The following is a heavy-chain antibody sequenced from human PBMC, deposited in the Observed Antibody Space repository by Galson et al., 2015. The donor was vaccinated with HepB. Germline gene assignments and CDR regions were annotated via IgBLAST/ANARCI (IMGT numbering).Heavy chain of an antibody. D-gene: IGHD3-10*01. CDR3: ARDAPHYYGSGTYRGWFDP. J-gene: IGHJ5*02. V-gene: IGHV1-69*01. Sequence: VKVSCKASGGTFSSYAISWVRQAPGQGLEWMGGIIPIFGTTNYAQKFQGRVTITADESTSTAYMELSSLRSEDTAVYYCARDAPHYYGSGTYRGWFDPWGQGTLVTVSS. CDR1: GGTFSSYA. CDR2: IIPIFGTT.